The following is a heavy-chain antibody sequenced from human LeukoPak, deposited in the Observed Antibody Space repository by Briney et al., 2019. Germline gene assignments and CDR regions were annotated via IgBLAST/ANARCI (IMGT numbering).Heavy chain of an antibody. Sequence: ASVKVSCKASGYTFTGYYMHWVRQAPGQGLEWMGWNNGNSGDTNYAQKFQGRVTMTRDTSISTAYLELSGLRSDDTAVYYCARGAGAIARAFDIWGQGTMVTVSS. D-gene: IGHD1-26*01. CDR2: NNGNSGDT. J-gene: IGHJ3*02. V-gene: IGHV1-2*02. CDR1: GYTFTGYY. CDR3: ARGAGAIARAFDI.